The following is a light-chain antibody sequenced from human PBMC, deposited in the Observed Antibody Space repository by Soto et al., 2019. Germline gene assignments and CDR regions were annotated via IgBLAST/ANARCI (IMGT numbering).Light chain of an antibody. V-gene: IGKV1-39*01. Sequence: DIQMTQSPSSLSASVGDRVTITCRASQDISNNLNWYQQKPGKAPKLLIYGASTLHGGVPSRFSGSGARTDFTLAITSLQQHDFATDYGQPCYTTPQFTFGPGTRVDIK. CDR2: GAS. CDR3: QPCYTTPQFT. CDR1: QDISNN. J-gene: IGKJ3*01.